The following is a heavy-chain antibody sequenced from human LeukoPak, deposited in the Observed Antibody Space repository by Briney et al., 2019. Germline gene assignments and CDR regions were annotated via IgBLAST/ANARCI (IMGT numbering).Heavy chain of an antibody. V-gene: IGHV3-30*04. CDR1: GFTFSSYA. CDR3: AKDSSLYGTSWWGNYFDY. J-gene: IGHJ4*02. CDR2: ISYDENIK. Sequence: GGSLRLSCAASGFTFSSYAMHWVRQAPGKGLEWVAAISYDENIKNYADSVKGRFTISRDNSKNTLYLQMNSLRAEDTAVYYCAKDSSLYGTSWWGNYFDYWGQGTLVTVSS. D-gene: IGHD6-13*01.